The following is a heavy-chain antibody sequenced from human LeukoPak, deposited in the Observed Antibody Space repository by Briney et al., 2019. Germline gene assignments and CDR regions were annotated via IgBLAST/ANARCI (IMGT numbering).Heavy chain of an antibody. CDR1: GYTFTSYD. D-gene: IGHD5-24*01. CDR3: ARNLENWFDP. V-gene: IGHV1-8*01. J-gene: IGHJ5*02. Sequence: GASVKVSCKASGYTFTSYDTNWVRQATGQGLEWMGWMNPNSGNTGYAQKFQGRVTMTRNTSISTAYMELSSLRSEDTAVYYCARNLENWFDPWGQGTLVTVSS. CDR2: MNPNSGNT.